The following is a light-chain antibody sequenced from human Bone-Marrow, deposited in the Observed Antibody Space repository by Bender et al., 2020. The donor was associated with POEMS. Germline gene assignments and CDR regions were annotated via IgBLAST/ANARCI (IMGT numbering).Light chain of an antibody. J-gene: IGLJ3*02. CDR1: SRDVGDYDY. Sequence: QSALTQPASVSGSPGQSITISCTGTSRDVGDYDYVSWYQQHPGKAPKLMIYEVNKRPSGVPDRFSGSKSGNTASLTVSGLQAEDEADYFCQSYDSDLNGWVFGGGTKLTVL. CDR2: EVN. CDR3: QSYDSDLNGWV. V-gene: IGLV2-8*01.